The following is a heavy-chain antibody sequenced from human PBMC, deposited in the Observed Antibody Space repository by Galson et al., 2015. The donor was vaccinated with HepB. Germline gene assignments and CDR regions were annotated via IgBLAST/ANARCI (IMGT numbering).Heavy chain of an antibody. CDR3: TRESGAYYDILTGYYKVGYFDY. Sequence: SLRLSCAASGFTFGDYAMSWFRQAPGKGLEWVGFIRSKAYGGTTEYAASVKGRFTISRDDSKSIAYLQMNSLKTEDTAVYYCTRESGAYYDILTGYYKVGYFDYWGQGTLVTVSS. V-gene: IGHV3-49*03. J-gene: IGHJ4*02. CDR1: GFTFGDYA. D-gene: IGHD3-9*01. CDR2: IRSKAYGGTT.